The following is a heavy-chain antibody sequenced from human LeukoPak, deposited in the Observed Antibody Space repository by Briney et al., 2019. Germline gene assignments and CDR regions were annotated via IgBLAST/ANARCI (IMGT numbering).Heavy chain of an antibody. D-gene: IGHD5-18*01. Sequence: PGGSLRLSCAASGFTFSDYYMSRIRQAPGKGLEWVSYISSSGSTIYYADSVKGRFTISRDNAKNSLYLQMNSLRAEDTAVYYCARRTAMVYWSLDYWGQGTLVTVSS. CDR1: GFTFSDYY. CDR3: ARRTAMVYWSLDY. J-gene: IGHJ4*02. V-gene: IGHV3-11*04. CDR2: ISSSGSTI.